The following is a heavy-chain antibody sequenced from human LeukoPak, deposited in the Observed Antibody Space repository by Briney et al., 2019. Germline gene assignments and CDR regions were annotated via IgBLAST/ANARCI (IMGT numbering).Heavy chain of an antibody. CDR1: GGSISSSSYY. CDR3: ARHVIRNQLPFDY. D-gene: IGHD2-2*01. Sequence: PSETLSLTCTVSGGSISSSSYYWGWIRQPPGKGLEWIGSIYYSGSTYYNPSLKSRVTISVDTSKNQFSLKLSSVTAADTAVYYCARHVIRNQLPFDYWGQGTLVTVSS. J-gene: IGHJ4*02. CDR2: IYYSGST. V-gene: IGHV4-39*01.